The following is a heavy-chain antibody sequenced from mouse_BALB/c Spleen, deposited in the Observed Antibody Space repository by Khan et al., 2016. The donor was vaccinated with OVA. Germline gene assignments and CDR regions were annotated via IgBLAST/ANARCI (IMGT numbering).Heavy chain of an antibody. CDR3: TRWSYWFAY. Sequence: LQQPGSELVRPGASVKLSCKASGYTFTSYWMHWVKQRPGQGLGWIGDIYPGSGSTNYDEKFKSKATLTVDTSSSTAYMQLSSLTSEDSAVYYCTRWSYWFAYWGQGTLVTVSA. D-gene: IGHD2-12*01. CDR1: GYTFTSYW. V-gene: IGHV1S22*01. CDR2: IYPGSGST. J-gene: IGHJ3*01.